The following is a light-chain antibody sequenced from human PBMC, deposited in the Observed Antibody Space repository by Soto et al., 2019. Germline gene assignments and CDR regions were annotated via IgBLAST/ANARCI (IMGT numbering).Light chain of an antibody. V-gene: IGKV1-5*03. Sequence: DIQMTQSPSTLSASVGDRVTITCRASQSISSWLAWYQQKPGKAPKLLIYKASSLESGVPSRFSGSGSGTKFTLTISSLQPDDFATYYCQQYDSYSYTFGQGTKLEIK. CDR1: QSISSW. CDR3: QQYDSYSYT. J-gene: IGKJ2*01. CDR2: KAS.